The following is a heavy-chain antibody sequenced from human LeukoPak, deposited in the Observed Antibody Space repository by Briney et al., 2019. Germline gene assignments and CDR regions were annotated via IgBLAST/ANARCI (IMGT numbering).Heavy chain of an antibody. CDR1: GFTFSSYS. CDR3: AKEAARDNRGSDYYFDY. V-gene: IGHV3-23*01. D-gene: IGHD3-22*01. J-gene: IGHJ4*02. Sequence: GGSLRLSCAASGFTFSSYSMSWVRQAPGKGLEWVAAINGSGGSTYYADSVKGRFTISRDNSKNTLYLQMNSLRAEDTAVYYCAKEAARDNRGSDYYFDYWGQGTLVTVSS. CDR2: INGSGGST.